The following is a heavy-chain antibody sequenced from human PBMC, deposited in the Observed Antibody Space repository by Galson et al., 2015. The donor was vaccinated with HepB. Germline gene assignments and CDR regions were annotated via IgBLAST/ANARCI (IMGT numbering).Heavy chain of an antibody. D-gene: IGHD6-19*01. CDR1: GFSLSTSGVG. V-gene: IGHV2-5*02. CDR2: IYWDDDK. CDR3: AHRRPNSNGWNEGVFDY. J-gene: IGHJ4*02. Sequence: PALVKPTQLLTLTCTFSGFSLSTSGVGVGWIRQAPGKALEWLALIYWDDDKRYSPSLKTRLTVAKDTSGNQVVLTMTNMDPVDTGTYFCAHRRPNSNGWNEGVFDYWGQGTLVTVSS.